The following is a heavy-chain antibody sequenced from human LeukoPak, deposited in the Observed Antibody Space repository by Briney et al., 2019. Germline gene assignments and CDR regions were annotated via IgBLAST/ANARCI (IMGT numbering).Heavy chain of an antibody. Sequence: GGSMRLSCAASGFTFSSYAMHWVRQAPGKGLEWVAVISYDGSNKYYADSVKGRFTISRDNSMNTLYLQMSSLRAEDTAVYYCAKDRKVGATPAFRSFWFDPWGQGTLVTVSS. V-gene: IGHV3-30*04. CDR1: GFTFSSYA. J-gene: IGHJ5*02. CDR3: AKDRKVGATPAFRSFWFDP. CDR2: ISYDGSNK. D-gene: IGHD1-26*01.